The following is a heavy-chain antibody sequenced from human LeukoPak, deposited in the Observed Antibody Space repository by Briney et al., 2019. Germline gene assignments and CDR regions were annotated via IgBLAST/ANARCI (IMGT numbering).Heavy chain of an antibody. D-gene: IGHD2-2*01. CDR3: ARVAVPAAINYYFDY. V-gene: IGHV3-21*04. Sequence: GGSLRLSCAASGFTFNSYNMNWVRQAPGKGLEWVSSISSGSSYIYYADSVKGRFTISRDNAKNSLYLQMNSLRAEDTALYYCARVAVPAAINYYFDYWGQGTLVTVSS. J-gene: IGHJ4*02. CDR2: ISSGSSYI. CDR1: GFTFNSYN.